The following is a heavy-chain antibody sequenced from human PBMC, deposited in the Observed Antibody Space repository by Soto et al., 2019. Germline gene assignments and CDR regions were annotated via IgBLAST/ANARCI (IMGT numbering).Heavy chain of an antibody. V-gene: IGHV3-15*01. J-gene: IGHJ6*03. CDR1: GFTFSNAW. CDR3: TTDVVVDAFYYYYMDV. CDR2: IKSKTDGGTT. D-gene: IGHD2-2*01. Sequence: GGSLRLSCAASGFTFSNAWMSWVRQAPGKELEWVGRIKSKTDGGTTDYAAPVKGRFTISRDDSKNTLYLQMNSLETEDTAVYYCTTDVVVDAFYYYYMDVWGKGTTVTVSS.